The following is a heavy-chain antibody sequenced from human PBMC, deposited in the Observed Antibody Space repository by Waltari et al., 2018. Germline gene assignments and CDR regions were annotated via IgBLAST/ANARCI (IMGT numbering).Heavy chain of an antibody. D-gene: IGHD2-2*01. CDR2: INHSGSI. CDR3: ARVRPYCSSTSCLPYYFDY. J-gene: IGHJ4*02. Sequence: QVQLQQWGAGLLKPSETLSLTCAVYGGSFSGYYWSWIRQPPGKGLEWIGEINHSGSINYNPSLKSRVTISVDTSKNQFSLKLSSVTAADTAVYYCARVRPYCSSTSCLPYYFDYWGQGTLVTVSS. V-gene: IGHV4-34*01. CDR1: GGSFSGYY.